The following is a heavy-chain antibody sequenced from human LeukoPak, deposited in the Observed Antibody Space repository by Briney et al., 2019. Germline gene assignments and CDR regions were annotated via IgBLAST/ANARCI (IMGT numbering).Heavy chain of an antibody. V-gene: IGHV3-23*01. J-gene: IGHJ4*02. D-gene: IGHD2-2*01. Sequence: GGSLRLSCAASGFTFDDYGMSWVRQAPGKGLEWVSGISGSDGSTYYADSVKGRFTISRDDSQNTLYLQMNSLSAEDTAVYYCAKVETSGGANCYALDYWGQGTLVTVSS. CDR3: AKVETSGGANCYALDY. CDR1: GFTFDDYG. CDR2: ISGSDGST.